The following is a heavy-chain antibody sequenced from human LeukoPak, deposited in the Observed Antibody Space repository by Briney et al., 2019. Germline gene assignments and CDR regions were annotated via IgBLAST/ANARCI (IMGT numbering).Heavy chain of an antibody. CDR2: ISYDGSNK. CDR3: ARGGVYSSGSYYLYYFDY. Sequence: GRSLRHSCVASGFTFSSYAMHWVRQAPGKGLEWVTLISYDGSNKYYADSVKGRFTISRDNSKNTLYLQMNSLRAEDTAVYYCARGGVYSSGSYYLYYFDYWGQGTLVTASS. V-gene: IGHV3-30-3*01. J-gene: IGHJ4*02. D-gene: IGHD6-19*01. CDR1: GFTFSSYA.